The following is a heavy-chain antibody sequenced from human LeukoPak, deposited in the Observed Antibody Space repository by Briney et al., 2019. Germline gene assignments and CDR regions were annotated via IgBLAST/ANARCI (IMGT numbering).Heavy chain of an antibody. J-gene: IGHJ4*02. CDR3: ARGRNSLYDFDY. V-gene: IGHV3-23*01. D-gene: IGHD5/OR15-5a*01. CDR1: GFTFSSYS. Sequence: GGSLRLSCAASGFTFSSYSMHWVRQPPGKGLEWVSTISGSGGNTDYADSVKGRLTISRDNSSNTPYLQMNSLRVDDTAVYYCARGRNSLYDFDYWGQGTLVTVSS. CDR2: ISGSGGNT.